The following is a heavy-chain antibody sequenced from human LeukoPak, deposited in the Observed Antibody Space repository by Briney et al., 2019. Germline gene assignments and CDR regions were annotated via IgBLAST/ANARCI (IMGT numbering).Heavy chain of an antibody. CDR2: ISAYNGKT. Sequence: ASVNVSCKASGYTFTSYGISWVRQAPGQGLEWMGWISAYNGKTNYAQKLQGRVTMTTDTSTSTAYMELRSLRSDDTAVYYCARFTMGERGCDYWGQGTLVTVSS. CDR3: ARFTMGERGCDY. D-gene: IGHD3-10*01. CDR1: GYTFTSYG. V-gene: IGHV1-18*01. J-gene: IGHJ4*02.